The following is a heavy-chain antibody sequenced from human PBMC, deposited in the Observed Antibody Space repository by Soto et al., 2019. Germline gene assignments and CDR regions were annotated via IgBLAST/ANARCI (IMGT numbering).Heavy chain of an antibody. CDR2: IRSKAYGGTT. J-gene: IGHJ4*02. V-gene: IGHV3-49*03. CDR3: TSYPQYCSSTSCYAGVLDY. D-gene: IGHD2-2*01. CDR1: GFTFCDYT. Sequence: PGGSLRLSCTASGFTFCDYTMSWFRQAPGKRLEKVSFIRSKAYGGTTEYAASVKGRFTISRDDSKSIAFLQMNSLKSEDTAVYYFTSYPQYCSSTSCYAGVLDYWGQGTLVTVSS.